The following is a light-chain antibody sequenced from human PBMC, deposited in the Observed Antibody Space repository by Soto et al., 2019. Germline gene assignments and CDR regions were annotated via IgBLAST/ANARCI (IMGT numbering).Light chain of an antibody. CDR1: NSDLGGYNY. Sequence: QSVLTQPASVSGSPGRSITVSCTGANSDLGGYNYVSWYQHHPGKAPKLMIYEVSNRPSGVSNRFSGSKSGNTASLAISGLQAEDEADYYCSSYTSSGTLVFGTGTKVTVL. J-gene: IGLJ1*01. CDR2: EVS. CDR3: SSYTSSGTLV. V-gene: IGLV2-14*01.